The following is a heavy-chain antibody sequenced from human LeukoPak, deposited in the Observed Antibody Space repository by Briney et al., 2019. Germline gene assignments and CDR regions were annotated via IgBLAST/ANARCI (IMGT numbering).Heavy chain of an antibody. CDR2: IYYSGST. CDR3: ARWAYGSGSYFYFDY. V-gene: IGHV4-59*01. Sequence: PSETLSLTCTVSGGSISSYYWSWIRQPPGKELEWIGYIYYSGSTKYNPSLKSRVTISVDTSKNQFSLKLSSVTAADTAVYYCARWAYGSGSYFYFDYWGQGTLVTVSS. J-gene: IGHJ4*02. CDR1: GGSISSYY. D-gene: IGHD3-10*01.